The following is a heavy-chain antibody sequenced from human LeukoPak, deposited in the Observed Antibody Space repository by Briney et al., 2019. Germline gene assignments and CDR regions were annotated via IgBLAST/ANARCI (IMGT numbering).Heavy chain of an antibody. CDR3: AADRQQGGSGSYWFDP. J-gene: IGHJ5*02. V-gene: IGHV4-4*08. Sequence: SETLSLTCTVSRGSITTYYWSWIRQSAGKGLEWIGNVYHSGSTTYNPSLKSRVTISVDTYKNQFSLRMTSVTTADKAVYYCAADRQQGGSGSYWFDPWGQGTQVTVSS. D-gene: IGHD3-10*01. CDR1: RGSITTYY. CDR2: VYHSGST.